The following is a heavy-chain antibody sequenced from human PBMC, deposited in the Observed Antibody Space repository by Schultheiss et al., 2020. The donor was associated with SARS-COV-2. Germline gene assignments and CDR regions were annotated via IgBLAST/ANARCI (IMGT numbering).Heavy chain of an antibody. CDR2: IYHSGST. J-gene: IGHJ4*02. CDR1: GGSISSSSYY. CDR3: ARSRFQTYYYDSSGFPTTPAFDY. Sequence: SQTLSLTCTVSGGSISSSSYYWGWIRQPPGKGLEWIGSIYHSGSTNYNPSLKSRVTISVDTSKNQFSLKLSSVTAADTAVYYCARSRFQTYYYDSSGFPTTPAFDYWGQGTLVTVSS. V-gene: IGHV4-39*07. D-gene: IGHD3-22*01.